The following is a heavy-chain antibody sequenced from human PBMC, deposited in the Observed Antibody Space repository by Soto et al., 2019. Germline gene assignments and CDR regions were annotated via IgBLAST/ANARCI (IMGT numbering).Heavy chain of an antibody. Sequence: SETLSLTCAVYGGSFSGYYGSWIRQPPGKGLEWIGEINHSGSTNYNPSLRSRVTISVDTSKNQFSLKLSSVTAADTAVYYCAKSLKYYGDYGYWGQGTLVTVSS. J-gene: IGHJ4*02. V-gene: IGHV4-34*01. CDR2: INHSGST. D-gene: IGHD4-17*01. CDR3: AKSLKYYGDYGY. CDR1: GGSFSGYY.